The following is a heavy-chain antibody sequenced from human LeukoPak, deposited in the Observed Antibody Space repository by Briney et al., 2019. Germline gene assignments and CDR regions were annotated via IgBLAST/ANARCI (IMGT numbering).Heavy chain of an antibody. CDR2: IYHSGST. J-gene: IGHJ4*02. V-gene: IGHV4-30-2*01. CDR3: ARGRGYCSGGSCRLRPIPPTILDY. CDR1: GGSISSGGYS. Sequence: SQTLSLTCAVSGGSISSGGYSWSWIRQPPGKGLEWIGYIYHSGSTYYNPSLKSRVTISVDRSKNQFSLKLSSVTAADTAVYYCARGRGYCSGGSCRLRPIPPTILDYWGQGTLVTVSS. D-gene: IGHD2-15*01.